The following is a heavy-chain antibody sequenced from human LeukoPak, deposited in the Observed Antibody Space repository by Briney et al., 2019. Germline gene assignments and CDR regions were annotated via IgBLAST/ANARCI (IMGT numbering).Heavy chain of an antibody. D-gene: IGHD6-19*01. CDR1: GGTFSSYA. V-gene: IGHV1-69*04. CDR3: ARDPQGIAVAASGNY. J-gene: IGHJ4*02. CDR2: IIPILGIA. Sequence: ASVKVSCKASGGTFSSYAISWVRQAPGQGLEWMGRIIPILGIANYAQKFQGRVTITADKSTSTAYMELSSLRSEDTAVYYCARDPQGIAVAASGNYWGQGTLVTVSS.